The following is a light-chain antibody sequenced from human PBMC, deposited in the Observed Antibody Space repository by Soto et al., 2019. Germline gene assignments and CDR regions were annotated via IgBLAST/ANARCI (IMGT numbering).Light chain of an antibody. CDR2: AAS. Sequence: IQLTQSPFSLSASVGDRVTISCRASQGNNTFVAWYQQKSGKAPKLLIFAASTLQSGVPSRFSGSGSGTDFTLTISSLQPEDFATYYCQQLTDRRFSFGQGTKVDIK. CDR1: QGNNTF. J-gene: IGKJ2*01. V-gene: IGKV1-9*01. CDR3: QQLTDRRFS.